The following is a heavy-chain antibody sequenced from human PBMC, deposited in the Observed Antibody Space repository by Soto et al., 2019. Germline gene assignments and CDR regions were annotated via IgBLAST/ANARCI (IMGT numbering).Heavy chain of an antibody. V-gene: IGHV3-30*03. D-gene: IGHD5-12*01. CDR3: ARGVATRILDY. J-gene: IGHJ4*01. CDR2: ISYDGSNK. Sequence: QVQLVESGGGVVQPGRSLRLSCAASGFTFSSYGMHWVRQAPGKGLESVALISYDGSNKYYADSVKGRFTISRDNSKNTLYLQMNSLRAEDTAVYYCARGVATRILDYWGHGTLVTVSS. CDR1: GFTFSSYG.